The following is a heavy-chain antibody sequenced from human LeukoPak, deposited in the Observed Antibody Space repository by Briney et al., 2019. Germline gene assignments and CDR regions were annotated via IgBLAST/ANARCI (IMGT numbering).Heavy chain of an antibody. CDR3: ARGGEYYDFWSAPYYFDY. CDR1: GYTFTGYY. V-gene: IGHV1-2*02. CDR2: INPNSGGT. Sequence: ASVKVSCKASGYTFTGYYMHWVRQAPGQGLEWMGWINPNSGGTNYAQKLQGRVTMTRDTSISIAYMELSRLRSDDTAVYYCARGGEYYDFWSAPYYFDYWGQGTLVTVSS. D-gene: IGHD3-3*01. J-gene: IGHJ4*02.